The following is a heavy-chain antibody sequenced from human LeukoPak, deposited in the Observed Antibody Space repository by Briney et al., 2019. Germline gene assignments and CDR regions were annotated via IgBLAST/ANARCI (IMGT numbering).Heavy chain of an antibody. Sequence: PSQTLSLTCTVSGGSISSGGYYWSWIRQHPGKGLEWIGYIYYSGSTYYNPSLKSRVTISVDTSKDQFSLKLSSVTAADTAVYYCARASIAARPDFDYWGQGTLVTVSS. CDR2: IYYSGST. D-gene: IGHD6-6*01. CDR3: ARASIAARPDFDY. V-gene: IGHV4-31*03. J-gene: IGHJ4*02. CDR1: GGSISSGGYY.